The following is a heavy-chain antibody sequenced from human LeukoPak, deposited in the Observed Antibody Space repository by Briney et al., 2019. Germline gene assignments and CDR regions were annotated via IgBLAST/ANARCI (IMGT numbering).Heavy chain of an antibody. CDR1: GYTFSGYY. V-gene: IGHV1-2*02. Sequence: GASVKVSCKASGYTFSGYYIHWVRQAPGQGLEWMGWINPKSGGTEYAQKFQGRVTMTRETSINAAYMELSSLTSDDTAMYYCARGGYSGYDYDFDYWGQGTLVTVSS. J-gene: IGHJ4*02. CDR3: ARGGYSGYDYDFDY. D-gene: IGHD5-12*01. CDR2: INPKSGGT.